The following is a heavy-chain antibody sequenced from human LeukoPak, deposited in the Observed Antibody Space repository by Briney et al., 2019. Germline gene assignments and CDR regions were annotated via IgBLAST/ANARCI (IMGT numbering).Heavy chain of an antibody. CDR2: ISRSGSTK. V-gene: IGHV3-11*01. CDR3: ARVRGLRWPHGN. J-gene: IGHJ4*02. Sequence: GGSLRLSCAASGFTFSDYNMRWIRQAPGKGLEWVSSISRSGSTKYYADSMKGRFTISRDNANNSLFLQMNSLRAEDTAVYYCARVRGLRWPHGNWGQGTLVTVSS. CDR1: GFTFSDYN. D-gene: IGHD4-23*01.